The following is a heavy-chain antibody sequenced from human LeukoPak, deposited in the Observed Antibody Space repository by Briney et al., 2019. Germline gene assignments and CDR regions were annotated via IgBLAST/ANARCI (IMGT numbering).Heavy chain of an antibody. CDR2: ISGSGGST. V-gene: IGHV3-23*01. Sequence: GGSLRLSCAASGFTFSSYAMSWVRQAPGKGLEWVSAISGSGGSTYYADSVKGRFTISRDNSKNTLYLQMNSLGAEDTAVYYCAKDRGYGSGKTYIFDYWGQGTLVTVSS. CDR1: GFTFSSYA. J-gene: IGHJ4*02. D-gene: IGHD3-10*01. CDR3: AKDRGYGSGKTYIFDY.